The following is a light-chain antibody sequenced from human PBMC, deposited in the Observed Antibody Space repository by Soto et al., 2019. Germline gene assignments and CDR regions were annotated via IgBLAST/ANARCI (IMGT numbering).Light chain of an antibody. CDR1: ESVSSN. V-gene: IGKV3-15*01. Sequence: EIVLTQSPVSLSLSPGERATLSCRASESVSSNLAWYQQKPGQPPSLLIYGASARATGIPARFSGSGSGTEFTLTISNLQSEDFAVYYCQHYNNWPFTFGQGTKLDIK. J-gene: IGKJ2*01. CDR3: QHYNNWPFT. CDR2: GAS.